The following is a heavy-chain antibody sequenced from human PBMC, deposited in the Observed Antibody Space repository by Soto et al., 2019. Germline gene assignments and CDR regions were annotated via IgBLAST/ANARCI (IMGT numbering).Heavy chain of an antibody. CDR2: ISAYNGNT. CDR3: ARDHNWNGLTYYMDV. CDR1: GYTFTSYG. Sequence: GASVKVSCKASGYTFTSYGISWVRQAPGQGLEWMGWISAYNGNTNYAQKLQGRVTMTTDTSTSTAYMELRSLRSDDTAVYYCARDHNWNGLTYYMDVWGKGTTVTVSS. J-gene: IGHJ6*03. D-gene: IGHD1-1*01. V-gene: IGHV1-18*01.